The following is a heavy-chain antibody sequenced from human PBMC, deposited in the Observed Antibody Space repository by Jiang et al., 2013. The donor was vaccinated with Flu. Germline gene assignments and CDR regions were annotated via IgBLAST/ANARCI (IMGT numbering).Heavy chain of an antibody. D-gene: IGHD2-15*01. CDR2: ISYSGST. Sequence: GLVKPAETLSLTCTVSGGSISGYYWSWIRQTPGKGLEWIGFISYSGSTNYNPTLKSRVTISVDTSKNLFSLKMTSVTAADTAVYYCVRQVRGSGGHYLFDSWGQGTLVTVSS. CDR3: VRQVRGSGGHYLFDS. J-gene: IGHJ4*02. CDR1: GGSISGYY. V-gene: IGHV4-59*08.